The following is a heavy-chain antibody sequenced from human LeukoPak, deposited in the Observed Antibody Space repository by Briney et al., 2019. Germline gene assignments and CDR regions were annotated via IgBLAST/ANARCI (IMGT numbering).Heavy chain of an antibody. J-gene: IGHJ4*02. Sequence: GGSLRLSCEASGFTFSNYGMHWVRQAPGKGLEWVAVISYDGRSKYYADSVKGRITISRDNSKYTLYLQMNSLRVEDTAVYYCAKDPPLFCGGDCYAVDYWGQGTLVTVSS. CDR1: GFTFSNYG. CDR3: AKDPPLFCGGDCYAVDY. V-gene: IGHV3-30*18. CDR2: ISYDGRSK. D-gene: IGHD2-21*02.